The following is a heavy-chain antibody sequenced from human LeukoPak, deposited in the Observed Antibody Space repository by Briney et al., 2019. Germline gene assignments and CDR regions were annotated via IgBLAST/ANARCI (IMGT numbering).Heavy chain of an antibody. CDR1: GFTFSSYA. D-gene: IGHD6-13*01. CDR2: ITTSGHM. J-gene: IGHJ4*02. Sequence: GGSLRLSCAASGFTFSSYAMNWVRQAPGKGLEWVSSITTSGHMYYADSVKGRFTISRDNAKNSLHLQMNSLRAEDTAVYYCARDPAADDYWGQGTLVTVSS. CDR3: ARDPAADDY. V-gene: IGHV3-21*01.